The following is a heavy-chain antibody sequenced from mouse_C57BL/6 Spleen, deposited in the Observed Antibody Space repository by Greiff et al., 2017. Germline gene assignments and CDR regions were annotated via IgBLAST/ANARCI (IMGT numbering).Heavy chain of an antibody. Sequence: VQLQQSGPELVKPGASVKISCKASGYTFTDYYMNWVKQSHGKSLEWIGDINPNNGGTSYNQKFKGKATLTVDKSSSTAYMELRSLTSEDSAVYYCARSEDYYGSKFAYWGQGTLVTVSA. V-gene: IGHV1-26*01. D-gene: IGHD1-1*01. CDR3: ARSEDYYGSKFAY. CDR1: GYTFTDYY. CDR2: INPNNGGT. J-gene: IGHJ3*01.